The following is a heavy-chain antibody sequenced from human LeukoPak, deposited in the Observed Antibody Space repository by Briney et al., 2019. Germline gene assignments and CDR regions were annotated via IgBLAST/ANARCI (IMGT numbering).Heavy chain of an antibody. CDR3: AELGITMIGGV. Sequence: GGTLRLSCAASGFTFSSYGMSWVRQAPGKGLEWVSYISSSSSTIYYADSVKGRFTISRDNAKNSLYLQMNSLRAEDTAVYYCAELGITMIGGVWGKGTTVTISS. CDR2: ISSSSSTI. D-gene: IGHD3-10*02. V-gene: IGHV3-48*01. J-gene: IGHJ6*04. CDR1: GFTFSSYG.